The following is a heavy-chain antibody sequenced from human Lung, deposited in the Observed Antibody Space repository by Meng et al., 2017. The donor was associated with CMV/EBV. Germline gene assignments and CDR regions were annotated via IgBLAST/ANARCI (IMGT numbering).Heavy chain of an antibody. V-gene: IGHV3-21*01. J-gene: IGHJ6*02. CDR3: ARSDDFWSGYYRGRRDYYYYGMDV. Sequence: GESXKISCAASGFTFSSYSMNWVRQAPGKGLEWVSSISSSSSYIYYADSVKGRFTISRDNAKNSLYLQMNSLRAEDTAVYYCARSDDFWSGYYRGRRDYYYYGMDVWXQGTTVTVSS. CDR2: ISSSSSYI. D-gene: IGHD3-3*01. CDR1: GFTFSSYS.